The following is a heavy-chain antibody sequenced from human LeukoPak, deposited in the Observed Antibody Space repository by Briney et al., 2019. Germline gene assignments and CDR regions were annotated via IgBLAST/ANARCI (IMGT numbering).Heavy chain of an antibody. D-gene: IGHD3-22*01. CDR3: ARGGSGYSLDY. CDR1: GGSISSYY. CDR2: IYYSGST. Sequence: SETLSLTCTVSGGSISSYYWSWIRQPPGKGLEWIGYIYYSGSTNYNPSLKSRVTISVDTSKNQFPLKLNSVTAADTAVFYCARGGSGYSLDYWGQGTLVTVSS. J-gene: IGHJ4*02. V-gene: IGHV4-59*08.